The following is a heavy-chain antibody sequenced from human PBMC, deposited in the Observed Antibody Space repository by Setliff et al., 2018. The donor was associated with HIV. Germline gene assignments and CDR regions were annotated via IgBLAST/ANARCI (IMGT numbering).Heavy chain of an antibody. CDR3: ARWPGRAPEY. V-gene: IGHV4-38-2*02. D-gene: IGHD6-6*01. CDR2: IYHSGST. Sequence: PSETLSLTCTVSGDSISTLNFWSWIRQPPGKGLEWIGNIYHSGSTSYNPALKSRVTISVDTSKNQFSLKLTSVTAADTAIYYCARWPGRAPEYWGQGTLVTGLL. J-gene: IGHJ4*02. CDR1: GDSISTLNF.